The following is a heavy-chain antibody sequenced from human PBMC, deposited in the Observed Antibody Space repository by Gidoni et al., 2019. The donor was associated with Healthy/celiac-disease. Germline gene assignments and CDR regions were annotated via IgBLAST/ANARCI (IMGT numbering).Heavy chain of an antibody. V-gene: IGHV4-38-2*01. J-gene: IGHJ5*02. Sequence: QVQLQESGPGLVKPSETLSPTCAVSGYSISSGSYWGWTRQPPGKGLEWIGSIYHSGSTYYNPSLKSRVTISVDTSKNQFSLKLSSVTAADTAVYYCARVSRNWFDPWGQGTLVTVSS. CDR3: ARVSRNWFDP. CDR1: GYSISSGSY. CDR2: IYHSGST.